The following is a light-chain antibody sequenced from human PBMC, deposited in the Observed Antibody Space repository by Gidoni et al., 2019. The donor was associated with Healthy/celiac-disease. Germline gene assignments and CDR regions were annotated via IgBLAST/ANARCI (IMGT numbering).Light chain of an antibody. J-gene: IGLJ3*02. CDR1: SLRSYY. V-gene: IGLV3-19*01. CDR2: GKN. Sequence: SSELTQDPAVSVALGQTVRITCQGDSLRSYYASWYQQKPGQAPVLVIYGKNNRHSGIPERFSGSRSGNTASLTITGAQAEDEADYYCNSRDSSGNHWVFGGGTKLTVL. CDR3: NSRDSSGNHWV.